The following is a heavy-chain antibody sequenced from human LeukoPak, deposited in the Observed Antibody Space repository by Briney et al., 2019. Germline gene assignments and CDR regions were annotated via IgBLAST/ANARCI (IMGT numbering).Heavy chain of an antibody. Sequence: GGSLRLSCEASGFTFSSYSMNWVRQAPGKGLEWVSYISSSGSTIYYADSVKGRFTISRDNAKNSLYLHMNSLRAEDTAVYYCARATQYCSGGSCYDTWFDPWGQGTLVTVSS. CDR1: GFTFSSYS. V-gene: IGHV3-48*04. CDR2: ISSSGSTI. CDR3: ARATQYCSGGSCYDTWFDP. J-gene: IGHJ5*02. D-gene: IGHD2-15*01.